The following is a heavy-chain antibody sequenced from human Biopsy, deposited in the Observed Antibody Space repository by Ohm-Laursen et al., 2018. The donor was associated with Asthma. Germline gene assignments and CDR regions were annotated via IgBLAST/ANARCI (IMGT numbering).Heavy chain of an antibody. CDR3: ARAVSSSSYWYFDL. Sequence: SETLSLTWSVSGDAMSTSGSYWGWIRQSPGKGLEWIGSIYYSGRTYYNPSLESRVTISADTSKNHFSLKVTSVTAADTAVYHCARAVSSSSYWYFDLWGRGDLVTVSS. J-gene: IGHJ2*01. CDR1: GDAMSTSGSY. CDR2: IYYSGRT. V-gene: IGHV4-39*02. D-gene: IGHD6-6*01.